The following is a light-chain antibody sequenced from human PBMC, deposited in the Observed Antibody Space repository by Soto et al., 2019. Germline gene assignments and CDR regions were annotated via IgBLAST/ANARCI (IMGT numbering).Light chain of an antibody. CDR3: QQYESLPLT. CDR1: QDINKN. J-gene: IGKJ5*01. Sequence: DIQMTQSPSSLSASVGDRVTITCQASQDINKNLIWYQQKPGKAPKLLIYDASDLETGVPSRFSGSGSGTGFTFTSSSLQPEDFATYYFQQYESLPLTFGQGTRLEIK. V-gene: IGKV1-33*01. CDR2: DAS.